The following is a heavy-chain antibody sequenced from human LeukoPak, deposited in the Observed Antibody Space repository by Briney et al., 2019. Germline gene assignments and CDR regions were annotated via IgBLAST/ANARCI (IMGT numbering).Heavy chain of an antibody. CDR2: IYYSGST. CDR3: ASKVATIFGVASGFDY. CDR1: GGSISSGGYY. V-gene: IGHV4-31*03. Sequence: PSETLSLTCTVSGGSISSGGYYWSWIRQHPGKGLEWIGYIYYSGSTYYNPSLKSRVTISVDTSKNQFSLKLSSVTAADTAMYYCASKVATIFGVASGFDYWGQGTLVTVSS. J-gene: IGHJ4*02. D-gene: IGHD3-3*01.